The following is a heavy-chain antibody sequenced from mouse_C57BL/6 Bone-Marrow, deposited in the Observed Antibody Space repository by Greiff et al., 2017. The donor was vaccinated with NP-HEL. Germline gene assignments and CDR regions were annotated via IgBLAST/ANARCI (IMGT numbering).Heavy chain of an antibody. D-gene: IGHD1-1*01. CDR1: GYTFTSYG. V-gene: IGHV1-81*01. J-gene: IGHJ1*03. CDR3: ARGTTVVARNWYFDV. CDR2: IYPRSGNT. Sequence: LQESGAELARPGASVKLSCKASGYTFTSYGISWVKQRPGQGLEWIGEIYPRSGNTYYNEKFKGKATLTADKSSSTAYMELRSLTSEDSAVYFCARGTTVVARNWYFDVWGTGTTVTVSS.